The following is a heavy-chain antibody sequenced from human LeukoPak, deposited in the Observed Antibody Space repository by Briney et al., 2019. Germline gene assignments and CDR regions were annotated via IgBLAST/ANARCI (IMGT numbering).Heavy chain of an antibody. D-gene: IGHD2-15*01. CDR3: ARDLGYCSGGSCYARGSWFDP. V-gene: IGHV1-69*13. CDR2: IIPIFGTA. J-gene: IGHJ5*02. CDR1: GGTFTIYA. Sequence: ASVKVSFKASGGTFTIYAISWVRQAPGQGLEWMGGIIPIFGTANYAQKFQGRGTITADESTSTAYMELSSLSSENTAVYYCARDLGYCSGGSCYARGSWFDPWGQGTLVTVSS.